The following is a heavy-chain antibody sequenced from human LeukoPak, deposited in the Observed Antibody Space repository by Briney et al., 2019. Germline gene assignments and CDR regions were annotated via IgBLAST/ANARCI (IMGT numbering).Heavy chain of an antibody. CDR2: INPNSGGT. J-gene: IGHJ4*02. V-gene: IGHV1-2*02. CDR3: ARDRSGSYSYFDY. D-gene: IGHD1-26*01. Sequence: ASVKVSCKASGYTFTGYYMHWVQQAPGQGLEWMGWINPNSGGTNYAQKFQGRVTMTRDTSISTAYMELSRLRSDDTAVYYCARDRSGSYSYFDYWGQGTLVTVSS. CDR1: GYTFTGYY.